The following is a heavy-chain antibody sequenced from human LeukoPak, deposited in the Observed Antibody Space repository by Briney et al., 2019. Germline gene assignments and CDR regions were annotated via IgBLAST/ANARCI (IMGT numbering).Heavy chain of an antibody. CDR1: GGTFSSYA. V-gene: IGHV1-69*04. Sequence: ASVKVSRKASGGTFSSYAISWVRQAPGQGLEWMGRIIPIFGIANYAQKFQGRVTITADKSTSTAYMELSSLRSEDTAVYYCARQSEWASTWGQGTLVTVSS. D-gene: IGHD1-26*01. J-gene: IGHJ5*02. CDR3: ARQSEWAST. CDR2: IIPIFGIA.